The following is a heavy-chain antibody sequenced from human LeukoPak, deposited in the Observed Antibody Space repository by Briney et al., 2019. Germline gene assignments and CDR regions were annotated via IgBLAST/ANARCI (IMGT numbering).Heavy chain of an antibody. Sequence: GGSLRLSCVASGFTFSNHAMTWVRQAPGKGLEWVASINHNGNVNYYVDSVKGRFTISRDNAKNSLYLQMSNLRAEDTAVYFCARGGGLDVWGQGATVTVSS. D-gene: IGHD3-16*01. V-gene: IGHV3-7*03. CDR1: GFTFSNHA. CDR2: INHNGNVN. CDR3: ARGGGLDV. J-gene: IGHJ6*02.